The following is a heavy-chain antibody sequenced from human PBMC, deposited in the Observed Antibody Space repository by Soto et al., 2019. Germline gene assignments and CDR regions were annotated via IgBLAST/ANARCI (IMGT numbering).Heavy chain of an antibody. J-gene: IGHJ6*02. V-gene: IGHV4-31*03. CDR2: IYYSGST. Sequence: QVQLQESGPGLVKPSQTLSLTCTVSGGSISSGGYYWSWIRQHPGKGLEWIGYIYYSGSTYYNPALKSXXTXSXXTSKNQFSLKLSSVTAADTAVYYCATQKLLYGMDVWGQGTTVTVSS. D-gene: IGHD3-10*01. CDR3: ATQKLLYGMDV. CDR1: GGSISSGGYY.